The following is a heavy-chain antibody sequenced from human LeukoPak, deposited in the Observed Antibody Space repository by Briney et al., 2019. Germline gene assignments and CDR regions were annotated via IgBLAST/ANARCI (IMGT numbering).Heavy chain of an antibody. V-gene: IGHV1-2*02. CDR3: AREDTLSSIEARHLDY. D-gene: IGHD6-6*01. Sequence: ASVKVSCKASGYSFTGYYIHWVRQAPGQGLEWMGWINPNSGGTKYAQKFQGRVTMTRDTSTSTVYMELSSLRSEDTAVYYCAREDTLSSIEARHLDYWGQGTLVTVSS. J-gene: IGHJ4*02. CDR1: GYSFTGYY. CDR2: INPNSGGT.